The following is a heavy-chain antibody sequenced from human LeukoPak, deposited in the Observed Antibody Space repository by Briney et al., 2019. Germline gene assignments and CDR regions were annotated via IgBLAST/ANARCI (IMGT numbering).Heavy chain of an antibody. CDR3: ARDYYGSGSYLGYYYYYMDV. J-gene: IGHJ6*03. Sequence: SETLSLTCAVYGGSFSGYYWSWIRQPPGKGLEWIGEINHSGSANYNPSLKSRVTISVDTSKNQFSLKLSSVTAADTAVYYCARDYYGSGSYLGYYYYYMDVWGKGTTVTISS. CDR1: GGSFSGYY. V-gene: IGHV4-34*01. CDR2: INHSGSA. D-gene: IGHD3-10*01.